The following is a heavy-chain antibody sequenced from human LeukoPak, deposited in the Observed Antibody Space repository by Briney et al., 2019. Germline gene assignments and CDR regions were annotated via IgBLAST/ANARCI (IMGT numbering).Heavy chain of an antibody. J-gene: IGHJ2*01. V-gene: IGHV4-61*02. CDR3: ARRVTTYWYFDL. D-gene: IGHD4-17*01. CDR2: IYTAGST. CDR1: GGSISSGSYF. Sequence: ASQTLSLTCTVSGGSISSGSYFWSWIRQPAGNGLEWIGRIYTAGSTNYNPSLKSRVTISLDTSKNQFSLNLSSVTAADTAVYYCARRVTTYWYFDLWGRGTLVTVSS.